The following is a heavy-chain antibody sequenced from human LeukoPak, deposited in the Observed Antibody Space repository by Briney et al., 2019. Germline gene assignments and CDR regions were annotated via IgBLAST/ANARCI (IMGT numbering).Heavy chain of an antibody. D-gene: IGHD1-26*01. CDR3: AKEYRPFDS. CDR1: GFTFSSSA. Sequence: GGSLRLSCAASGFTFSSSAMSWVRRAPGKGLEWVSTISGSGDYTNFADSVKGRFTISRDNSKHTLYLQMNSLRAEDTAVYYCAKEYRPFDSWGQGTLVTVSS. V-gene: IGHV3-23*01. J-gene: IGHJ4*02. CDR2: ISGSGDYT.